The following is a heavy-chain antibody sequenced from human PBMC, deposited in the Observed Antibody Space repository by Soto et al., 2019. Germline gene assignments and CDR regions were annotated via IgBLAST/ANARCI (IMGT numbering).Heavy chain of an antibody. CDR2: VSAYDGST. V-gene: IGHV1-18*01. CDR1: GYTFVTHG. J-gene: IGHJ4*02. D-gene: IGHD1-1*01. Sequence: QVQLVQSGAEVKKPGASVKVSCKTSGYTFVTHGISWVRQAPGQGLEWMGWVSAYDGSTAQAQKCQDMVTMTTDKATTAAYMEPTNQRWDHTAEYFCARDPWSGATPFDFWGQGTLVTVSS. CDR3: ARDPWSGATPFDF.